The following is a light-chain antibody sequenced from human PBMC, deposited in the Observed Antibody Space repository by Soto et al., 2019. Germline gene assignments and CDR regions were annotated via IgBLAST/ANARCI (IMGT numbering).Light chain of an antibody. J-gene: IGLJ3*02. CDR1: SSDVGGYKY. V-gene: IGLV2-14*01. CDR3: SSYTRANTRM. Sequence: QSALTQPASVSGSPGQSIAISCTGTSSDVGGYKYVSWYQQHPGKAPKLMIYEVSNRPSGVSSRFSGSKSGNTASLTISGLKAEDEADYYCSSYTRANTRMFGGGTKLTVL. CDR2: EVS.